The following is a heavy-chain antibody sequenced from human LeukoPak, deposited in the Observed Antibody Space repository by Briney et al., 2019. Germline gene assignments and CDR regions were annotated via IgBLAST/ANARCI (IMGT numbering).Heavy chain of an antibody. CDR2: INPNSGGT. V-gene: IGHV1-2*02. J-gene: IGHJ3*02. CDR3: ARVALSTTEAFDI. Sequence: ASVKVSCKASGYTFTGYYMHWVRQAPGQGLEWMGWINPNSGGTNYAQKFQGRVTMTRDTSISTAYMELSRLRSDDTAVYYCARVALSTTEAFDIWGQGTMVTVSS. D-gene: IGHD1-1*01. CDR1: GYTFTGYY.